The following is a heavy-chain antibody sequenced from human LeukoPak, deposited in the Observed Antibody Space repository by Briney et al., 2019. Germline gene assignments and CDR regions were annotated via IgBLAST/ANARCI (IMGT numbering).Heavy chain of an antibody. CDR3: ARGHARLHYYYMDV. CDR2: INPNSGGT. Sequence: ASVRVSCKASGYTFTGYYMHWVRQAPGQGLEWMGWINPNSGGTNYAQKFQGRVTMTRDTSISTAYMELSRLRSEDTAVYYCARGHARLHYYYMDVWGKGTTVTVSS. J-gene: IGHJ6*03. V-gene: IGHV1-2*02. CDR1: GYTFTGYY. D-gene: IGHD2-21*02.